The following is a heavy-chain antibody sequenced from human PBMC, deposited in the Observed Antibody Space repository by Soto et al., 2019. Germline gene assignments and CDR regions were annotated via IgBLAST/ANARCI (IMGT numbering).Heavy chain of an antibody. V-gene: IGHV1-2*02. CDR3: AREVDEIRVLGMDV. CDR1: GYTFTGYY. J-gene: IGHJ6*02. Sequence: ASVKVSCKASGYTFTGYYMHWVRQAPGQGLEWMGWINPNSGGTNYAQKFQGRVTMTRDTPISTAYMELSRLRSDDTAVYYCAREVDEIRVLGMDVWGQGTTVTVSS. D-gene: IGHD2-15*01. CDR2: INPNSGGT.